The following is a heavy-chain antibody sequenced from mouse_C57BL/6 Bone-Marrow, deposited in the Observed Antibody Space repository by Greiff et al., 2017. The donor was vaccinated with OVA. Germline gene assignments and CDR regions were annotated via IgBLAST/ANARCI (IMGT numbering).Heavy chain of an antibody. CDR2: LRYDGSN. D-gene: IGHD4-1*01. Sequence: LQQSGPGLVKPSHSLSLSCSVTGYSITSGYFRYWIRQFPGNLLGMMGYLRYDGSNNYNPTLKNRITFPRDTARTQFLLKCKSVTTEDAATYYCGRELGRYAMDDWGQGTSVTVSS. CDR1: GYSITSGYF. CDR3: GRELGRYAMDD. J-gene: IGHJ4*01. V-gene: IGHV3-6*01.